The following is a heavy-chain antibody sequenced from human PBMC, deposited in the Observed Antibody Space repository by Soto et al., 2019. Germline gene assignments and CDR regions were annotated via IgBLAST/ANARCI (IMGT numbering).Heavy chain of an antibody. V-gene: IGHV1-2*02. CDR3: ARLMGTSFDL. CDR2: INPSSGET. J-gene: IGHJ5*02. D-gene: IGHD2-8*01. Sequence: ASVKVSCKXSGYTFIDYFIQWVRQAPGQGLEWMGWINPSSGETTYAQKFQGRVTMTRDTSISTAYMDLITLRSDDTAVYFCARLMGTSFDLWGQGTLVTVSS. CDR1: GYTFIDYF.